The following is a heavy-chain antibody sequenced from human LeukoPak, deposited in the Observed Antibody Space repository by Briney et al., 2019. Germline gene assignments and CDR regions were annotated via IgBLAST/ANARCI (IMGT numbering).Heavy chain of an antibody. J-gene: IGHJ6*03. V-gene: IGHV7-4-1*02. CDR1: GYTFTSYN. Sequence: GASVKVSCKTSGYTFTSYNLHWVRQAPGQGLEWMGWINTNTGNPTYAQGFTGRFVFSLDTSVSTAYLQISSLKAEDTAMYYCARLFSYGYYYYYYMDVWGKGTTVTVSS. CDR2: INTNTGNP. CDR3: ARLFSYGYYYYYYMDV. D-gene: IGHD5-18*01.